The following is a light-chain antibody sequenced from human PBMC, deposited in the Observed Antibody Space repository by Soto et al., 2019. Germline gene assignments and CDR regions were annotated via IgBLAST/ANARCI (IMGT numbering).Light chain of an antibody. V-gene: IGLV2-14*01. J-gene: IGLJ1*01. CDR3: SSYTSSSPFYV. CDR1: SSDVGGYNY. Sequence: QSALTQPASVSGSPGQSITISCTGTSSDVGGYNYVSWYQQHPGKAPKLMIYDVSNRSSGVSNRFSGSKSGNTASLTISGLQAEDEADYYCSSYTSSSPFYVFGTGTKLTVL. CDR2: DVS.